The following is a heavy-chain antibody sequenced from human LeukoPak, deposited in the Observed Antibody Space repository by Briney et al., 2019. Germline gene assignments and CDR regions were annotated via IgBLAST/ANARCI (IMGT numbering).Heavy chain of an antibody. V-gene: IGHV1-18*01. J-gene: IGHJ4*02. CDR1: GYTFVNYG. D-gene: IGHD6-19*01. CDR2: ISAYNGKT. Sequence: ASVKVSCKASGYTFVNYGTSWVRQAPGQGLEWMGWISAYNGKTNYAQRLQGRVTMTTDTSTSTAYMELRSLRSDDTAVYYCARDRAWLGYFDYWGQGSLVTVSS. CDR3: ARDRAWLGYFDY.